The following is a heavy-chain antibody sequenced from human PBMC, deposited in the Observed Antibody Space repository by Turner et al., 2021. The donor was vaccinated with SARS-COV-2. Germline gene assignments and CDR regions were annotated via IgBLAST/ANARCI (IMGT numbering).Heavy chain of an antibody. D-gene: IGHD6-13*01. CDR2: ISPTGTTI. CDR1: GLTFSNYD. CDR3: ATSRSFDY. V-gene: IGHV3-48*03. Sequence: EVHLVESGGGLVQPGGSLRLSCAASGLTFSNYDMNWVRQAPGKGLEWVSYISPTGTTIYYADSVKGRFTISRDNAKNTLYLQMNSLRAEDTAVYYCATSRSFDYWGQGTLVTVSS. J-gene: IGHJ4*02.